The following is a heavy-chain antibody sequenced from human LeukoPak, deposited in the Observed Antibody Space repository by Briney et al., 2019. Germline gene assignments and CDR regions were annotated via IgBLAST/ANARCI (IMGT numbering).Heavy chain of an antibody. J-gene: IGHJ1*01. D-gene: IGHD1-7*01. CDR2: IWYDGSNK. Sequence: PGGSLRLSCAASGFTLSSYGMHWVRQAPGKGLEWVAVIWYDGSNKYYANSVKGRFTISRDNSKNTLYLQMNSLRAEDTAVYYCAKDITGTLRYFQHWGQGTLVTVSS. CDR3: AKDITGTLRYFQH. CDR1: GFTLSSYG. V-gene: IGHV3-33*06.